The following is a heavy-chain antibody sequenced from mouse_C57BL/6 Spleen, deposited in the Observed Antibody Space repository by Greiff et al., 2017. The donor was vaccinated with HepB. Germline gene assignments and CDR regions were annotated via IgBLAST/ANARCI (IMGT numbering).Heavy chain of an antibody. J-gene: IGHJ1*03. D-gene: IGHD1-1*01. CDR3: ARGGYYYGSSPHWYFDV. CDR1: GFTFSSYT. Sequence: EVQRVESGGGLVKPGGSLKLSCAASGFTFSSYTMSWVRQTPEKRLEWVATISGGGGNTYYPDSVKGRFTISRDNAKNTLYLQMSSLRSEDTALYYCARGGYYYGSSPHWYFDVWGTGTTVTVSS. CDR2: ISGGGGNT. V-gene: IGHV5-9*01.